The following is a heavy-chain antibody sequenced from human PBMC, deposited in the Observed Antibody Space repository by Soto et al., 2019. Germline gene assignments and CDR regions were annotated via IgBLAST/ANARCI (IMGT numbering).Heavy chain of an antibody. J-gene: IGHJ4*02. CDR2: IFHTGTT. D-gene: IGHD2-8*01. CDR1: GDSIIGIYH. Sequence: LPETLSLTCAVSGDSIIGIYHWAWIRQPPGRSLEWIASIFHTGTTYYTPSLKSRVTISVDTSKNQFSLRLSSVTAADTAVYYCARSHYTYGLLIDYWGPGTLVTVSS. V-gene: IGHV4-38-2*01. CDR3: ARSHYTYGLLIDY.